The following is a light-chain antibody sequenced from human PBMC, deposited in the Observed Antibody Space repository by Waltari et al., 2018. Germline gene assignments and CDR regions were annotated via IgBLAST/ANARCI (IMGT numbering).Light chain of an antibody. CDR2: YDR. J-gene: IGLJ1*01. CDR1: NIGTYS. Sequence: SYVVTQPPSVSVAPGGTATISCGGDNIGTYSVHWYQQKEGQAPALVLFYDRDWTSGIPVRFSGSNSGNSATLTISRGEAGEEARYYCHVWHPHVDPGVFGTGTEVTVL. CDR3: HVWHPHVDPGV. V-gene: IGLV3-21*04.